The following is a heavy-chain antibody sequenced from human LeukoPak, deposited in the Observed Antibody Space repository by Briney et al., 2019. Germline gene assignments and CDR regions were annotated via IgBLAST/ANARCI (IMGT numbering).Heavy chain of an antibody. Sequence: GASVKVSCKASGYTFTGYYMHWVRQAPGQGLEWMGWINPNSGGTNYAQKFQGRVTMTRDTSISTAYMELSRLRSDDTAVYYCARGRLGGFYASSGYHFDYWGQGTLVTVSS. CDR1: GYTFTGYY. CDR2: INPNSGGT. CDR3: ARGRLGGFYASSGYHFDY. V-gene: IGHV1-2*02. J-gene: IGHJ4*02. D-gene: IGHD3-22*01.